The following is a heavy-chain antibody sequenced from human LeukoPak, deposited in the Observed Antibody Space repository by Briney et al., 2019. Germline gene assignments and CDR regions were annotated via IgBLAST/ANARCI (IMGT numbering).Heavy chain of an antibody. CDR2: INPSGGST. CDR3: ARDIHDSSGYYVFDY. J-gene: IGHJ4*02. Sequence: ASVKVSCKASGYTFTSYYMHWVRQAPGQGLEWMGIINPSGGSTSYAQKFQGRVTMTRDASTSTVYMELSSLRSEDTAVYYCARDIHDSSGYYVFDYWGQGTLVTVSS. D-gene: IGHD3-22*01. CDR1: GYTFTSYY. V-gene: IGHV1-46*01.